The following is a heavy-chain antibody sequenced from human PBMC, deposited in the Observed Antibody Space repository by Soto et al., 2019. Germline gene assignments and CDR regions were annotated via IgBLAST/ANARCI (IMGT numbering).Heavy chain of an antibody. CDR3: ARSRITIFGVVIQYYFDY. Sequence: QLQLQESGPGLVKPSETLSLTCTVSGGSISSSSYYWGWIRQPPGKGLEWIGSIYYSGSTYYNPYLKSRVTISVDTSKNQFSLKLSSVTAADTAVYYCARSRITIFGVVIQYYFDYWGQGTLVTVSS. CDR2: IYYSGST. V-gene: IGHV4-39*01. CDR1: GGSISSSSYY. D-gene: IGHD3-3*01. J-gene: IGHJ4*02.